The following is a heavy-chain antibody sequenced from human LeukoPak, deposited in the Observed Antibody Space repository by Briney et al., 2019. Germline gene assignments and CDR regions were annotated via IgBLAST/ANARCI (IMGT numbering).Heavy chain of an antibody. V-gene: IGHV3-30-3*01. CDR3: AKGEQLEGSVDY. J-gene: IGHJ4*02. CDR2: ISYDGSNK. CDR1: GFTFSSYA. D-gene: IGHD6-6*01. Sequence: GGSLRLSCAASGFTFSSYAMHWVRQAPGKGLEWVAVISYDGSNKYYADSVKGRFTISRDNSKNTLYLQMNSLRAEDTAVYYCAKGEQLEGSVDYWGQGTLVTVSS.